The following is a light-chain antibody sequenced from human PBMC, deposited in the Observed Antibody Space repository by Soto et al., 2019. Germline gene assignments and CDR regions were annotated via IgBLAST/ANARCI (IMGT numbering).Light chain of an antibody. J-gene: IGKJ3*01. CDR3: QQSYSTLFT. CDR2: AAS. CDR1: QSISSY. Sequence: DIQMTQSPSSLSASVGDRVTITCRASQSISSYLNWYQQKPEKAPKLLIYAASSLQSGVPSKFSGNGSGTDFTLTISSLQPEDFAIYYCQQSYSTLFTFGPGTKVNIK. V-gene: IGKV1-39*01.